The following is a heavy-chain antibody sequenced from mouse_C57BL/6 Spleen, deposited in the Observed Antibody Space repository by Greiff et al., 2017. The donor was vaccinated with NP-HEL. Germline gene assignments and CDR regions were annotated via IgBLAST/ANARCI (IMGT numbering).Heavy chain of an antibody. Sequence: VHVKQPGAELVMPGASVKLSCKASGYTFTSYWMHWVKQRPGQGLEWIGEIDPSDSYTNYNQKFKGKSTLTVDKSSSTAYMQLSSLTSEDSAVYYCARLGYYGSSYRVDYAMDYWGQGTSVTVSS. CDR1: GYTFTSYW. CDR2: IDPSDSYT. D-gene: IGHD1-1*01. J-gene: IGHJ4*01. CDR3: ARLGYYGSSYRVDYAMDY. V-gene: IGHV1-69*01.